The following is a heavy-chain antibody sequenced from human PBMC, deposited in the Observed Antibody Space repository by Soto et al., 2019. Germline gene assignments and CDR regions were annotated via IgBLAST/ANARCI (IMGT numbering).Heavy chain of an antibody. CDR2: ISGSGGST. D-gene: IGHD5-12*01. CDR3: AKAPLRAGYSGYGCFDY. V-gene: IGHV3-23*01. CDR1: GFTFSGYA. Sequence: GGSLRLSCAASGFTFSGYAMSWVRQAPGKGLEWVSAISGSGGSTYYADSVKGRFTISRDNSKNTLYLQMNSLRAEDTAVYYCAKAPLRAGYSGYGCFDYWGQGTLVTVSS. J-gene: IGHJ4*02.